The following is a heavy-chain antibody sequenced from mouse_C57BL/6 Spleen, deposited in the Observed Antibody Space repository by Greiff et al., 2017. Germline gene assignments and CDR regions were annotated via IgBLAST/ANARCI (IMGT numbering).Heavy chain of an antibody. CDR1: GYSITSGYY. D-gene: IGHD2-3*01. CDR2: ISYDGSN. V-gene: IGHV3-6*01. Sequence: EVKLQESGPGLVKPSQSLSLTCSVTGYSITSGYYWNWIRQFPGNKLEWMGYISYDGSNNYNPSLKNRISITPDTSKNQFFMKFISVTTGDTAKYYCARDGYSRYFDVWGTGTTVTVSS. CDR3: ARDGYSRYFDV. J-gene: IGHJ1*03.